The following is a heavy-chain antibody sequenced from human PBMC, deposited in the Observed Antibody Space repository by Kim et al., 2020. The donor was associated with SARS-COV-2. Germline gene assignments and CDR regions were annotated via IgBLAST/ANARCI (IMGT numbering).Heavy chain of an antibody. D-gene: IGHD3-10*01. V-gene: IGHV3-30*02. Sequence: YAESVKGRFTISRDNSKNTLYLQMNSLRAEDTAVYYCAKNSGSGSYYIDYWGQGTLVTVSS. CDR3: AKNSGSGSYYIDY. J-gene: IGHJ4*02.